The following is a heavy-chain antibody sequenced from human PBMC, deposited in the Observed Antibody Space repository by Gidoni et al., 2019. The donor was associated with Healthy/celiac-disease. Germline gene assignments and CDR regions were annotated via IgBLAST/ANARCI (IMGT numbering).Heavy chain of an antibody. J-gene: IGHJ4*02. Sequence: EVQLVESGGGLVQPGGSLKLPCSASGFTFSGSAMHWVRQASGKGLEWVGRIRSKANSYATAYAASVKGRFTISRDDSKNTAYLQMNSLKTEDTAVYYCTSNGGTDYWGQGTLVTVSS. CDR3: TSNGGTDY. V-gene: IGHV3-73*01. CDR2: IRSKANSYAT. CDR1: GFTFSGSA. D-gene: IGHD2-8*01.